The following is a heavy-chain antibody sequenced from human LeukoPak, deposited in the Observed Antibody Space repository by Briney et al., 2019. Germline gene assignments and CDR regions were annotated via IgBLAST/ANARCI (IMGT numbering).Heavy chain of an antibody. CDR2: IYYSGST. Sequence: TSETLSLTCTVSGGSISSSSYYWGWIRQPPGKGLEWIGSIYYSGSTYYNPSLKSRVTISVDTSKNQFSLKLSSVTAADTAVYYCATIRHDFWSGCLEDAFDIWGQGTMVTVSS. CDR1: GGSISSSSYY. CDR3: ATIRHDFWSGCLEDAFDI. J-gene: IGHJ3*02. D-gene: IGHD3-3*01. V-gene: IGHV4-39*01.